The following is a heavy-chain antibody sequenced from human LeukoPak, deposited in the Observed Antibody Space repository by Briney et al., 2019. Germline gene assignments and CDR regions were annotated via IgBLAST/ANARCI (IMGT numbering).Heavy chain of an antibody. D-gene: IGHD3-10*01. J-gene: IGHJ4*02. CDR2: IRYDGSNK. CDR1: GFTFSSYG. Sequence: GGSLRLSCAASGFTFSSYGMHWVRQAPGKGLEWVAFIRYDGSNKYYADSVKGRFTISRDNSKNTLYLQMNSLRAEDTAVYYCATPTYYYGSGSYYNPLDFWGQGTLVTVSS. CDR3: ATPTYYYGSGSYYNPLDF. V-gene: IGHV3-30*02.